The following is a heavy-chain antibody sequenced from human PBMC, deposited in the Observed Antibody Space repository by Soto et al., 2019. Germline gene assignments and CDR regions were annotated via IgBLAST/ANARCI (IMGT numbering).Heavy chain of an antibody. D-gene: IGHD1-26*01. V-gene: IGHV3-23*01. CDR3: AIDPFSGDIVGTTN. Sequence: GGSLKLSCGTSGFILSRNAINWVRQAPGEGLEWVSLISGSGGVTYYTDSVKGRFSISRANSKNTVYLQMNSLKAEDTAVYYCAIDPFSGDIVGTTNWGQGTPVTVSS. CDR1: GFILSRNA. CDR2: ISGSGGVT. J-gene: IGHJ4*02.